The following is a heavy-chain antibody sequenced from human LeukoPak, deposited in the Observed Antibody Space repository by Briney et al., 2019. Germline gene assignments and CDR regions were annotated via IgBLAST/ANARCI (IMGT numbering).Heavy chain of an antibody. J-gene: IGHJ4*02. CDR2: IIPILGIA. Sequence: ASVKVSCKASGGTFSSYAISWVRQAPGQGLEWMGRIIPILGIANYAQKFQGRVTMTRNTSISTAYMELSSLRSEDTAVYYCARENRRWLIRRFDYWGQGTLVTVSS. CDR1: GGTFSSYA. V-gene: IGHV1-69*04. D-gene: IGHD5-24*01. CDR3: ARENRRWLIRRFDY.